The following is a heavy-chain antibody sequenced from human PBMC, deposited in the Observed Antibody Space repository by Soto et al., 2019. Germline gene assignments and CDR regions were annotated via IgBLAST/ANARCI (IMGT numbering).Heavy chain of an antibody. J-gene: IGHJ3*02. CDR1: GFTFSSYA. D-gene: IGHD1-26*01. CDR3: AKHIVAAILEAFDI. V-gene: IGHV3-23*01. Sequence: RRLSCAASGFTFSSYAMSWVRQAPGKGLEWVSAISGSGGSTYYADSVKGRFTISRDNSKNTLYLQMNSLRAEDTAVYYCAKHIVAAILEAFDIWGQGKMVTVSS. CDR2: ISGSGGST.